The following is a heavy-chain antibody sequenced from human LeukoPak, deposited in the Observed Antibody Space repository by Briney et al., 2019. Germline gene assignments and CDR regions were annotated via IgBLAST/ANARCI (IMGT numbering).Heavy chain of an antibody. J-gene: IGHJ4*02. CDR3: ARKATVTTFDY. CDR1: GYTFTSYG. V-gene: IGHV1-18*01. D-gene: IGHD4-11*01. CDR2: ISAYNGNT. Sequence: ASVKVSCKASGYTFTSYGISWVRHAPGQGLEWMGWISAYNGNTNYAQKLQGRVTMTTDTSTSTAYMELRSLRSDDTAVYCCARKATVTTFDYWGQGTLVTVSS.